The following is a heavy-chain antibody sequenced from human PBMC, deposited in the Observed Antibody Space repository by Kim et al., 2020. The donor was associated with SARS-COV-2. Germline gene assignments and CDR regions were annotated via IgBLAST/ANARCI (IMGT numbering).Heavy chain of an antibody. CDR1: GFTFDDYA. CDR2: ISGDGGST. J-gene: IGHJ3*02. Sequence: GGSLRLSCAASGFTFDDYAMHWVRQAPGKGLEWVSLISGDGGSTYYADSVKGRFTISRDNSKNSLYLQMNSLRTEDTALYYCAKGEGITIFGVVTSDDAFDIWGQGTMVTVSS. V-gene: IGHV3-43*02. D-gene: IGHD3-3*01. CDR3: AKGEGITIFGVVTSDDAFDI.